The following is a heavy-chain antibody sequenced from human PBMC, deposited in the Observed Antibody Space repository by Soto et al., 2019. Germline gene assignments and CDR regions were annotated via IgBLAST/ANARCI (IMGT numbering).Heavy chain of an antibody. Sequence: VASVKVSCKAARYTFTSYDIFWVRQSPGQGLEWMGWIKTASGDTHYAQNFQGRVTMTRDTSISTAYMELNNLVSDDTAVYYCARRSSIYLNEVIYDPWGQGTLVTVSS. D-gene: IGHD2-2*01. CDR2: IKTASGDT. V-gene: IGHV1-2*02. CDR3: ARRSSIYLNEVIYDP. J-gene: IGHJ5*02. CDR1: RYTFTSYD.